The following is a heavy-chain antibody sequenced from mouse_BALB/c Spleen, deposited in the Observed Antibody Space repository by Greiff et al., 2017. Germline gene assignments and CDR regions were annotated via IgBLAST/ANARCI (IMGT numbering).Heavy chain of an antibody. CDR3: ARGGYYVDYAMDY. CDR1: GFNIKDYY. V-gene: IGHV14-4*02. CDR2: IDPENGDT. Sequence: EVQLQQSGAELVRSGASVKLSCTASGFNIKDYYMHWVKQRPEQGLEWIGWIDPENGDTEYAPKFQGKATMTADTSSNTAYLQLSSLTSEDTAVYYCARGGYYVDYAMDYWGQGTSVTVSS. J-gene: IGHJ4*01. D-gene: IGHD2-3*01.